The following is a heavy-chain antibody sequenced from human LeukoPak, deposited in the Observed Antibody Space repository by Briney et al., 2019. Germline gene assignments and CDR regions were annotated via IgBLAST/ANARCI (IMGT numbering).Heavy chain of an antibody. J-gene: IGHJ4*02. CDR3: ARDREYSSSSYDY. CDR2: INPNSGGT. D-gene: IGHD6-6*01. CDR1: GYTFTGYY. V-gene: IGHV1-2*02. Sequence: ASVKVSCKASGYTFTGYYMHWVRQAPGQGLEWMGWINPNSGGTNYAQKFQGRVTMTRDTSISTAYMELSRLRSDDTAVYYCARDREYSSSSYDYWGQGTLVTVSS.